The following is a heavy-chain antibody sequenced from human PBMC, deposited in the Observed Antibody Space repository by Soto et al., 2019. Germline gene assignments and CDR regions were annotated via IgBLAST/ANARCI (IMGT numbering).Heavy chain of an antibody. Sequence: SVKVSCKASGGTFSSYAISWVRQAPGQGLEWMGGIIPIFGTANYAQKFQGRVTITADKSTSTAYMELSSLRSEDTAVYYCARELVLMATIRNWFDPWGQGTLVTVSS. CDR2: IIPIFGTA. D-gene: IGHD2-8*01. CDR1: GGTFSSYA. J-gene: IGHJ5*02. CDR3: ARELVLMATIRNWFDP. V-gene: IGHV1-69*06.